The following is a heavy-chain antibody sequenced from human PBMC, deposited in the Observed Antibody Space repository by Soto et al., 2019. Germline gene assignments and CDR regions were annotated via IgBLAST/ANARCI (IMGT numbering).Heavy chain of an antibody. J-gene: IGHJ6*03. D-gene: IGHD2-2*01. CDR3: AKDIVVVPAATRFYYYYMDV. Sequence: GGSLRLSCAASGFTFSSYAMSWVRQAPGKGLEWVSAISGSGGSTYYADSVKGRFTISRDNSKNTLYLQMNSLRAEDTAVYYCAKDIVVVPAATRFYYYYMDVWGKGTTVTVSS. V-gene: IGHV3-23*01. CDR2: ISGSGGST. CDR1: GFTFSSYA.